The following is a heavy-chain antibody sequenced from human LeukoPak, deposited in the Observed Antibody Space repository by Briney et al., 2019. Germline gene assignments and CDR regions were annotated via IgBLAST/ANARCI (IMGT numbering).Heavy chain of an antibody. CDR2: IYVDDSDV. Sequence: GESLKIPCKASGYSFPNYYIGWVRQMPGKGLEWMGSIYVDDSDVKYSPTFQGQVTISVDKSISTAYLQLSGLKASHTAIYYCARGDDYSNFVYYFDIWGQGTLLTVAS. D-gene: IGHD4-11*01. CDR3: ARGDDYSNFVYYFDI. V-gene: IGHV5-51*01. CDR1: GYSFPNYY. J-gene: IGHJ4*02.